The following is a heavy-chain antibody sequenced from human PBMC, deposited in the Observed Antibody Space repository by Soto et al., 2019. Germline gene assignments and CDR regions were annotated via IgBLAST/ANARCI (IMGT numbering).Heavy chain of an antibody. Sequence: GGSLRLSCAASGFTFSSYWMHWVRQAPGKGLVWVSRINSDGSSTNYADSVKGRFTISRDNAKNTLYLQMNSLRAEDTAVYYCAREPRYCSVGNCYSAPSDAIDISGQATMVTVSS. CDR1: GFTFSSYW. J-gene: IGHJ3*02. D-gene: IGHD2-15*01. CDR3: AREPRYCSVGNCYSAPSDAIDI. V-gene: IGHV3-74*01. CDR2: INSDGSST.